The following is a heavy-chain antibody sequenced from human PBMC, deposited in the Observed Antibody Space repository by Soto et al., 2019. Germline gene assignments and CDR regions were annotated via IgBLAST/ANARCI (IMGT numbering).Heavy chain of an antibody. CDR3: AIFGGSVSG. CDR1: GYTFTGYY. CDR2: INADNDNI. V-gene: IGHV1-3*01. D-gene: IGHD2-15*01. J-gene: IGHJ4*02. Sequence: EASVKVSCKASGYTFTGYYMHWVRQAPGQGLECMGWINADNDNIKYSQNFQGRVTITSDTSATTAYMELSSLTSEDTAIYYCAIFGGSVSGWGQGTLVTVSS.